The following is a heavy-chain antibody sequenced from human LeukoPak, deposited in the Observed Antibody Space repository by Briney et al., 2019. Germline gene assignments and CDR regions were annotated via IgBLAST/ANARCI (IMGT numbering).Heavy chain of an antibody. CDR1: GGSFSGYY. J-gene: IGHJ4*02. D-gene: IGHD5-18*01. CDR3: ARVGYSYGRGYGY. Sequence: TSETLSLTCAVYGGSFSGYYWSWTRQPPGKGLEWIGEINHSGSTNYNPSLKSRVTISVDTSKNQFSLKLSSVTAADTAVYYCARVGYSYGRGYGYWGQGTPVTVSS. CDR2: INHSGST. V-gene: IGHV4-34*01.